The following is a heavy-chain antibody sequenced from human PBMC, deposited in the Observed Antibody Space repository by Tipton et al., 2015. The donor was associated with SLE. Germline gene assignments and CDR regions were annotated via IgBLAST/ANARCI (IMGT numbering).Heavy chain of an antibody. Sequence: GLVKPSETLSLTCTVSGGSISDYYWSWIRQPPGKGLEWIGYIHSSGSTNYNSSLESRVTISIDTSRNQFSLKLTSVTAADTAVYYCARSDGGYWGQGTLVTVSS. CDR3: ARSDGGY. CDR2: IHSSGST. V-gene: IGHV4-59*01. CDR1: GGSISDYY. D-gene: IGHD3-16*01. J-gene: IGHJ4*02.